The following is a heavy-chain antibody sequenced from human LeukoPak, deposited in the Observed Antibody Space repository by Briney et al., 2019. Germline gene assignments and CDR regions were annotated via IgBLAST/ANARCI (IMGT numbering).Heavy chain of an antibody. CDR1: GFTFSSYA. D-gene: IGHD4-11*01. CDR2: ISGSGGST. J-gene: IGHJ4*02. CDR3: AKNGGTTVTTVRGYFDY. Sequence: GGSLRLSCAASGFTFSSYAMSWVRQAPGKGLEWVSAISGSGGSTYYADSVKGRFTISRDNSKNTLYLQMNSLRAEDTAVYYCAKNGGTTVTTVRGYFDYWGQGTLVTVSS. V-gene: IGHV3-23*01.